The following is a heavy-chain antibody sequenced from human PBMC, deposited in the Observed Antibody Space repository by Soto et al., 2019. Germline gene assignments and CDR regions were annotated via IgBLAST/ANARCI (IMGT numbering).Heavy chain of an antibody. J-gene: IGHJ4*02. Sequence: QVQLVQSGAGVKKPGASVKVSCKASGYTFTSYGISWVRQAPGQGLEWMGWISAYNGNTNYGQKLQGRVTMTTDTATRTVYMELRGVRSDDTGVYYCARDSPPPREWGQGTLVTVSS. CDR2: ISAYNGNT. V-gene: IGHV1-18*01. CDR1: GYTFTSYG. CDR3: ARDSPPPRE.